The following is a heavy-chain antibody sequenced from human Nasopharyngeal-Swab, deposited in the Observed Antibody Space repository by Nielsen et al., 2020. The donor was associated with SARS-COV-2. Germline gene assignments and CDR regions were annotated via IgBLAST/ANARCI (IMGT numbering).Heavy chain of an antibody. CDR1: GYTFTSYG. D-gene: IGHD6-13*01. J-gene: IGHJ4*02. Sequence: ASVKVSCKASGYTFTSYGISWVRQAPGQGLEWMGWISAYNGNTNYAQKLQGRVTMTTDTSTSKAYMELRSLRSDDTAVYYCARTRIAGQEYYFDYWGQGTLVTVSS. V-gene: IGHV1-18*01. CDR2: ISAYNGNT. CDR3: ARTRIAGQEYYFDY.